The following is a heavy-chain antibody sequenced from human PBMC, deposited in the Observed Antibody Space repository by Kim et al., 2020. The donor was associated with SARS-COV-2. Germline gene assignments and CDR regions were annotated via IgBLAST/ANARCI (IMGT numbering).Heavy chain of an antibody. J-gene: IGHJ5*02. Sequence: SETLSLTCAVYGGSFSGYYWSWIRQPPGKGLEWIGEINHSGSTNYNPSLKSRVTISVDTSKNQFSLKLSSVTAADTAVYYCARELLIRAIGREVDPWGQGTLVTVSS. CDR1: GGSFSGYY. CDR3: ARELLIRAIGREVDP. V-gene: IGHV4-34*01. D-gene: IGHD3-10*01. CDR2: INHSGST.